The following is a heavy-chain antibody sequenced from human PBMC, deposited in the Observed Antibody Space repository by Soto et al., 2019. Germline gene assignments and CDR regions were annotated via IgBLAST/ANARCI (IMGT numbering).Heavy chain of an antibody. CDR1: GYTFTSYD. D-gene: IGHD3-9*01. V-gene: IGHV1-8*01. Sequence: QVPLVQSGAEVKKPGASVKVSCKASGYTFTSYDINWVRQATGQGLEWMGWMNPNSGNTGYAQKFQGRVTMTRNTSISTAYMELSSLRSEDTAVYYCARGRPYYDILTGYYWFDPWGQGTLVTVSS. CDR3: ARGRPYYDILTGYYWFDP. J-gene: IGHJ5*02. CDR2: MNPNSGNT.